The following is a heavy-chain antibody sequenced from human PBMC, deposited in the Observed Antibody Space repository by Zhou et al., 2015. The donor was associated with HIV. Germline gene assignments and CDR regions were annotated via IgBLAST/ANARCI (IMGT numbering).Heavy chain of an antibody. CDR1: GGTFSSYT. J-gene: IGHJ4*02. CDR2: IIPILGIA. CDR3: ARGGRSNGLTGHY. D-gene: IGHD2-8*01. V-gene: IGHV1-69*02. Sequence: QVQLVQSGAEVKKPGSSVKVSCKASGGTFSSYTISWVRQAPGQGLEWMGRIIPILGIANYAQKFQGRVTITADKSTSTAYMELSSLRSEDTAVYYCARGGRSNGLTGHYWGQGTLVTVSS.